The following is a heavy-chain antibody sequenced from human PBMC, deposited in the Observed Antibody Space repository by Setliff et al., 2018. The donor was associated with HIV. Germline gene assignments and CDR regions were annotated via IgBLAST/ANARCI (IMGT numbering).Heavy chain of an antibody. CDR2: VDPEDGKT. D-gene: IGHD6-13*01. CDR3: AMFIADLDS. CDR1: GYTFSDYF. Sequence: ASVKVSCKASGYTFSDYFLNWVQQAPGKGLEWMGRVDPEDGKTIYAEKFQGRVTITADTSTDTAYMDLSSLTSDDTAVFYCAMFIADLDSWGQGTLVTVSS. J-gene: IGHJ4*02. V-gene: IGHV1-69-2*01.